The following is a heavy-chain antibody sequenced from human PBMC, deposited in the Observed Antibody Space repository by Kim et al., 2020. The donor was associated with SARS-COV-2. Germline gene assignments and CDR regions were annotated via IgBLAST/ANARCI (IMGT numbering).Heavy chain of an antibody. CDR1: GFTFSSYA. D-gene: IGHD3-22*01. V-gene: IGHV3-23*01. CDR2: ISGRGYST. Sequence: GGSLRLSCAASGFTFSSYAMTWVRQAPGKGLEWVSCISGRGYSTYYGDSVKGRFTISRDNSKNTLYMQLNSLRAEDTAVYYCVRGGWGSSGDCDYWGQGVLVTVSS. J-gene: IGHJ4*02. CDR3: VRGGWGSSGDCDY.